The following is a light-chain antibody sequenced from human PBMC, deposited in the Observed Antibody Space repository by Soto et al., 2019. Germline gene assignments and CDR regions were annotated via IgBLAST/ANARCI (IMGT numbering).Light chain of an antibody. J-gene: IGKJ5*01. Sequence: EIVLTQSPGTLSLSPGERVTLSCRASQSVGSSYLAWYQQKPGQAPRLVIYGASTRATGIPDRFSGSGSGTDLTLTISRLEPEDFAVYYCQRYDNSPEVTFGQGTRLEIK. CDR3: QRYDNSPEVT. CDR1: QSVGSSY. CDR2: GAS. V-gene: IGKV3-20*01.